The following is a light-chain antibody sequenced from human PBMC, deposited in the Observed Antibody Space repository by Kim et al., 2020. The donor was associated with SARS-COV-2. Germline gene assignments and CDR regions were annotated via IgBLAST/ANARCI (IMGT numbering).Light chain of an antibody. V-gene: IGKV3-15*01. CDR2: DAS. CDR3: QHYNNWPFT. CDR1: QSVTNN. Sequence: EIVMTQSPATLSVSPGERVTLSCRAGQSVTNNLAWYQQKPGQAPRLLIYDASTRATDVPARFSGSGSGTDFSLTISSLQSEDFAVYYCQHYNNWPFTFGPGTKVDNK. J-gene: IGKJ3*01.